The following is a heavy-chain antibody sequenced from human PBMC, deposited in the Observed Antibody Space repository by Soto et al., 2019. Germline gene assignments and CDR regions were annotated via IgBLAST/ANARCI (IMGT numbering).Heavy chain of an antibody. CDR3: ARDPASVGYHFDL. D-gene: IGHD6-13*01. Sequence: QVQLVESGGGVVQPGRSLKLSCAASGFSFSTYGFHWVRQAPGKGPEWVAVIWFDGSKKYYADSVEGRFTISRDNSKNTLFLQMNTLGDEDTAVYYCARDPASVGYHFDLWGQGTLVTVSS. V-gene: IGHV3-33*01. J-gene: IGHJ4*02. CDR1: GFSFSTYG. CDR2: IWFDGSKK.